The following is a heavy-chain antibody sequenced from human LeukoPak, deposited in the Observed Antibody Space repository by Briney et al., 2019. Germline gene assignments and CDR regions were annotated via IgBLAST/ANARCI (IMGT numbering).Heavy chain of an antibody. CDR3: AKDLDYGDYASGY. CDR2: IRGSGGST. V-gene: IGHV3-23*01. D-gene: IGHD4-17*01. CDR1: GFTFSSYA. J-gene: IGHJ4*02. Sequence: GGSLRLSCAASGFTFSSYAMSWVRQAPGKGLEWVSAIRGSGGSTYYADSVKGRFTISRDNSKNTLYLQMNSLRAEDTAVYYCAKDLDYGDYASGYWGQGTLVTVSS.